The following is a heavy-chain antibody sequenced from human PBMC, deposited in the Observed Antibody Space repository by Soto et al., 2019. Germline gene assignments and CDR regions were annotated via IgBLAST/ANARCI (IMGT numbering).Heavy chain of an antibody. J-gene: IGHJ4*02. V-gene: IGHV4-61*01. Sequence: SETLSLTCTVSGGSISSSSYYWSWIRQPPGKGLEWIGYIYYSGSTNYNPSLKSRVTISVDTSKNQFSLKLSSVTAADTAVYYCAREGRYYDSSGYYYYWGQGTLVTVSS. CDR1: GGSISSSSYY. CDR2: IYYSGST. CDR3: AREGRYYDSSGYYYY. D-gene: IGHD3-22*01.